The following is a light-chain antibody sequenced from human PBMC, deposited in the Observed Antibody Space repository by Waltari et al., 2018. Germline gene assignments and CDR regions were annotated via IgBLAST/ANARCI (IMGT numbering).Light chain of an antibody. CDR3: SSYRDSSTRI. Sequence: QSALTQPASVSGSPGQSITISCTGSSNHVGGYDFVSWYQQHPGKAPKLIIYDVSDRPSGVSNRFSGSKSGNTASLTISGLQAEDEAGYYCSSYRDSSTRIFGGGTKLTVL. CDR1: SNHVGGYDF. J-gene: IGLJ2*01. CDR2: DVS. V-gene: IGLV2-14*03.